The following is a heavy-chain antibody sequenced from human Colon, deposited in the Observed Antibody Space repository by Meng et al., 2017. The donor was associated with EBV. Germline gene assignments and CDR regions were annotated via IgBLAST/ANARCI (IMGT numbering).Heavy chain of an antibody. V-gene: IGHV4-61*08. J-gene: IGHJ4*02. Sequence: QVQLQESGPGLVKPSEXLSLTCTVSGGSVNGGAYYWSWFRQPPGKGLEWIGYIYYIGNANYNPSLKSRVTISIDTSKDQFSLKLNSVAAADTAVYYCARLREWLVDYWGQGTLVTVSS. CDR2: IYYIGNA. CDR1: GGSVNGGAYY. D-gene: IGHD6-19*01. CDR3: ARLREWLVDY.